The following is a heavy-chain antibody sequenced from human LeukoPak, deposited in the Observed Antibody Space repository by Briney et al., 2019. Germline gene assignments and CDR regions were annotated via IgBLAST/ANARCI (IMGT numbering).Heavy chain of an antibody. D-gene: IGHD4-17*01. V-gene: IGHV1-46*01. CDR3: ARDPDLGYGDYGAFAY. CDR2: INPSGGST. J-gene: IGHJ4*02. CDR1: GYTFTSYY. Sequence: ASVTVSCKASGYTFTSYYMHWVRQAPGQGLEWMGIINPSGGSTSYAQKFQGRVTMTRDMSTSTVYMELSSLRSEDTAVYYCARDPDLGYGDYGAFAYGGQGPLVTVFS.